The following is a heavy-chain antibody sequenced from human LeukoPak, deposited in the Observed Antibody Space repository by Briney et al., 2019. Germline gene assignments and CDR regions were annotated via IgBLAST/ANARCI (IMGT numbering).Heavy chain of an antibody. CDR3: ARGTFEGCFDY. CDR1: GFTVSSNY. Sequence: WGSLRLSCAASGFTVSSNYMSWVRQAPGKGLEWVSVIYSGGSTYYADSVKGRFTISRDNSKNTLYLQMNSLRAEDTAVYYCARGTFEGCFDYWGQGTLVTVSS. V-gene: IGHV3-53*01. J-gene: IGHJ4*02. CDR2: IYSGGST.